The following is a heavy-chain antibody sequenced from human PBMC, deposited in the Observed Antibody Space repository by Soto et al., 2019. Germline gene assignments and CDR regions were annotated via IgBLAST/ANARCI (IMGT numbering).Heavy chain of an antibody. D-gene: IGHD6-19*01. Sequence: GSLRLSCAASGFTFSSYGMHWVRQAPGKGLEWVSTINGGGGPTYYADSVKGRFTISRDNSKKTLYLQMISLRAEDTAVYYCAKDRRGSSGWGNWFDPWGQGTLVTVSS. J-gene: IGHJ5*02. V-gene: IGHV3-23*01. CDR3: AKDRRGSSGWGNWFDP. CDR2: INGGGGPT. CDR1: GFTFSSYG.